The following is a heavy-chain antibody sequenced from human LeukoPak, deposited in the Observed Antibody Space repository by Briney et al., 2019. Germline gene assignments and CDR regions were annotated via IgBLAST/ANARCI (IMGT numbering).Heavy chain of an antibody. V-gene: IGHV5-51*01. CDR1: GYSFSNHW. CDR2: IHPSDSDT. D-gene: IGHD1-26*01. Sequence: GESLKISCKASGYSFSNHWIGWVRQMPGKGLEWMGIIHPSDSDTRYSPSFQGQVTISADKSISTAYLQWSSLKASDTAMYYCARRRDLYSGSYYPFDYWGQGTLVTVSS. CDR3: ARRRDLYSGSYYPFDY. J-gene: IGHJ4*02.